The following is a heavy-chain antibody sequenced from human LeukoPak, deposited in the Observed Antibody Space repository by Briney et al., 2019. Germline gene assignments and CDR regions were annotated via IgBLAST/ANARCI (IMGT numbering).Heavy chain of an antibody. D-gene: IGHD3-16*02. CDR2: ISAYNGNT. CDR1: GYTFTGYY. J-gene: IGHJ3*02. Sequence: GASVKVSCKASGYTFTGYYMHWVRQAPGQGLEWMGWISAYNGNTNYAQKLQGRVTMTTDTSTSTAYMELRSLRSDDTAVYYCAREPYYDYVWGSYRNGAFDIWGQGTMVTVSS. V-gene: IGHV1-18*04. CDR3: AREPYYDYVWGSYRNGAFDI.